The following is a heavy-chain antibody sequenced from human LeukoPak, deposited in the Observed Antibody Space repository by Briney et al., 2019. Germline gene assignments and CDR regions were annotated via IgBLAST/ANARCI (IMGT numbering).Heavy chain of an antibody. Sequence: SETLSLTCAVSGYSISSGYYWGWIRHPPGEGLEWIGSIYHSGSTYYNPSLKSRVTISVDTSKNQFSLKLSSVTAADTAVYYCARAHYYDSSGYYRAFDYWGQGTLVTVSS. CDR3: ARAHYYDSSGYYRAFDY. CDR2: IYHSGST. J-gene: IGHJ4*02. CDR1: GYSISSGYY. V-gene: IGHV4-38-2*01. D-gene: IGHD3-22*01.